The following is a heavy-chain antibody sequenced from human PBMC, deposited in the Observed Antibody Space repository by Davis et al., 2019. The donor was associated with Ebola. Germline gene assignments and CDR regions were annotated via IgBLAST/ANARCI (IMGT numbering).Heavy chain of an antibody. V-gene: IGHV1-24*01. Sequence: ASVKVSCKVSGYTLTELSMHWVRQAPGKGLEWMGGFDPEDGETIYAQKFQGRVTITADESTSTAYMELSSLRSEDTAVYYCARGSTMIVGYYYYGMDVWGQGTTVTVSS. CDR2: FDPEDGET. D-gene: IGHD3-22*01. CDR1: GYTLTELS. CDR3: ARGSTMIVGYYYYGMDV. J-gene: IGHJ6*02.